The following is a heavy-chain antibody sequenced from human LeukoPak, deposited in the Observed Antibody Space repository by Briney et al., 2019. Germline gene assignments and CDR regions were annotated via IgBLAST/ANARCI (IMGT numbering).Heavy chain of an antibody. V-gene: IGHV4-59*01. CDR1: GGSISSYY. CDR3: ARASLGSGPFDY. CDR2: IYYSGST. D-gene: IGHD6-19*01. J-gene: IGHJ4*02. Sequence: SETLSLTCTVPGGSISSYYWSWIRQPPGKGLEWIGYIYYSGSTNYNPSLKSRVTISVDTSKNQFSLKLSSVTAADTAVYYCARASLGSGPFDYWGQGTLVTVSS.